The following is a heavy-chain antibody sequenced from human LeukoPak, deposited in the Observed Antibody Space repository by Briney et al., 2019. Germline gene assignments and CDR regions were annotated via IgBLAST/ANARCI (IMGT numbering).Heavy chain of an antibody. CDR3: VREGGLLPAY. V-gene: IGHV4-39*07. CDR2: IYYSGST. D-gene: IGHD2/OR15-2a*01. Sequence: PSETLSLTCTVSGGSISSSSYYWGWIRQPPGKGLEWIGSIYYSGSTYYNPSLKSRVTISVDKSKNQFYLKLSSVTAADTAVYYCVREGGLLPAYWGQGTLVTVSP. CDR1: GGSISSSSYY. J-gene: IGHJ4*02.